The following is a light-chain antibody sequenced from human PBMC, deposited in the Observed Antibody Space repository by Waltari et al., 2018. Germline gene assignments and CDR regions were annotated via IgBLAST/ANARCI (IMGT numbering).Light chain of an antibody. CDR1: RGISNH. J-gene: IGKJ1*01. V-gene: IGKV1-9*01. CDR3: QQLNSYQWT. CDR2: AAP. Sequence: IQLTQSPSSLSASVGDRVTITCRASRGISNHLAWYQQKPGTAPKLLIYAAPTLQRGVPSRFSGSGSGTDFTLTISSLQPEDFASYYCQQLNSYQWTFGQGTKVEIK.